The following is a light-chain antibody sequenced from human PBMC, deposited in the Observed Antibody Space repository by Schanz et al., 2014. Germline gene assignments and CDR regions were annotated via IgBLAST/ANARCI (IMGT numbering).Light chain of an antibody. Sequence: QSVLTQPPSVSGAPGQRVTISCTGSSSNIGAGYDVHWYQQLPGTAPKLVIFGNTNRPSGVPDRFSGSKSGTSASLAISGLRSEDEADYYCAAWDDSLSGLWVFGGGTKLTVL. CDR1: SSNIGAGYD. CDR2: GNT. J-gene: IGLJ3*02. CDR3: AAWDDSLSGLWV. V-gene: IGLV1-40*01.